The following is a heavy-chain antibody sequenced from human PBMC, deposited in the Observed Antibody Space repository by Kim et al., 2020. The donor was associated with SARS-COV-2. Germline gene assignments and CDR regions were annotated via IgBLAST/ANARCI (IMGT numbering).Heavy chain of an antibody. J-gene: IGHJ4*02. V-gene: IGHV3-33*01. CDR2: NN. CDR3: AREQLGGFDY. Sequence: NNYYADSVKGRFTISRDNSKNTLYLQMNSLRAEDTAVYYCAREQLGGFDYWGQGTLVTVSS. D-gene: IGHD6-13*01.